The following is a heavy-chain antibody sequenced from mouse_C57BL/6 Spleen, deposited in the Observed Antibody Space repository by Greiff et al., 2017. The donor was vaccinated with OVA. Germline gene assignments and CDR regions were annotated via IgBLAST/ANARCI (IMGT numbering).Heavy chain of an antibody. CDR2: IYTGSGSH. Sequence: VQLQQPGAELVKPGASVKMSCKASGYTFTSYWITWVKQRPGQGLEWIGDIYTGSGSHNYNEKFKSKATLTVDTSSSTAYMQLSSLTSEDSAVYYCARNALEYFDVWGTGTTVTVSS. CDR1: GYTFTSYW. CDR3: ARNALEYFDV. J-gene: IGHJ1*03. V-gene: IGHV1-55*01.